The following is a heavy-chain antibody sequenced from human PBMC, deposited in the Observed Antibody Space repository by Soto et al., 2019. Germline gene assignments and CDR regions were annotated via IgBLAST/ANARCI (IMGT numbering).Heavy chain of an antibody. V-gene: IGHV4-34*01. CDR2: INHSGST. J-gene: IGHJ4*02. Sequence: PSETLSLSCAVEGGSCSGYDGSWIRQPPGKGLEWIGEINHSGSTNYNPSLKSRVTISVDTSKNQFSLKLSSVTAADTAVYYCAAIRDGYNYFDYWGQGTLVTVSS. CDR3: AAIRDGYNYFDY. CDR1: GGSCSGYD. D-gene: IGHD5-12*01.